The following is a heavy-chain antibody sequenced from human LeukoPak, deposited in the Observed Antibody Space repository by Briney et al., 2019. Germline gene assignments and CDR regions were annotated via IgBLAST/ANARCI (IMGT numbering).Heavy chain of an antibody. CDR3: ARGEQQLVLYYYYMDV. Sequence: ASVKVSCKASGYTFTGYYMHWVRQAPGQGLEWMGWINPNSGGTNYAQKFQGMVTMTRDTSISTAYMELSRLRSDDTAVYYCARGEQQLVLYYYYMDVWGKGTTVTVSS. J-gene: IGHJ6*03. D-gene: IGHD6-13*01. CDR1: GYTFTGYY. CDR2: INPNSGGT. V-gene: IGHV1-2*02.